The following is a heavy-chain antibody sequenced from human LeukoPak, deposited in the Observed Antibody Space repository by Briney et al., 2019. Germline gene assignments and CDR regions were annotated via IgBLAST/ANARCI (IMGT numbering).Heavy chain of an antibody. CDR2: INPSGGST. Sequence: GASVKVSCKASGYTFTSYYMHWVRQAPGPGLVWMGIINPSGGSTSYAQKFQGRVTMTRDTSTSTVYMELSSLRSEDTAVYYCARVRSRVRGAFDIWGQGTMVTVSS. D-gene: IGHD3-10*01. J-gene: IGHJ3*02. CDR1: GYTFTSYY. CDR3: ARVRSRVRGAFDI. V-gene: IGHV1-46*01.